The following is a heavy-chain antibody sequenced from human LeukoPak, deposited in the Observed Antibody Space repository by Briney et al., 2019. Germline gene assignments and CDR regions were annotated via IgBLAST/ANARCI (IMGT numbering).Heavy chain of an antibody. CDR1: GGSFSGYY. Sequence: SETLSLTCAVYGGSFSGYYWSWIRQPPGKGLEWIGSIYYSGSTYYNPSLKSRVTISVDTSKNQFSLKLSSVTAADTAVYYCARHAPEVGTYYDILTGYGGYYFDYWGQGTLVTVSS. CDR3: ARHAPEVGTYYDILTGYGGYYFDY. D-gene: IGHD3-9*01. V-gene: IGHV4-34*01. CDR2: IYYSGST. J-gene: IGHJ4*02.